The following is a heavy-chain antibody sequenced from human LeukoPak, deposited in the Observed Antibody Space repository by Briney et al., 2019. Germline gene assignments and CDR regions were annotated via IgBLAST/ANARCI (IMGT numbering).Heavy chain of an antibody. D-gene: IGHD6-19*01. J-gene: IGHJ4*02. Sequence: GASVKVSCKASGYTFNHHGISWARQAPGQGLEWMGWVSCFNGDTHYAQKFQGRVTMTRDTSTTTAYMELRNLRSDDTALYYCARDPTNTSGRYAYHDYWGQGTLVTVSS. CDR2: VSCFNGDT. CDR3: ARDPTNTSGRYAYHDY. CDR1: GYTFNHHG. V-gene: IGHV1-18*04.